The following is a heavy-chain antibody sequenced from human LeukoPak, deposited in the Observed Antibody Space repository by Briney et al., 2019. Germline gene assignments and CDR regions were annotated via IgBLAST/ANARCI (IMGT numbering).Heavy chain of an antibody. V-gene: IGHV4-38-2*02. CDR2: VYRSGSA. CDR3: ARVTGYDWESSYDY. D-gene: IGHD5-12*01. CDR1: SYSINNGYL. J-gene: IGHJ4*02. Sequence: SETLSLTCSVSSYSINNGYLWAWIRQPLGKGLEWIGSVYRSGSANYNPSLKSRVTISVDTSKNQFSLKLRSVTAADTAVYYCARVTGYDWESSYDYWGQGTLVTVSS.